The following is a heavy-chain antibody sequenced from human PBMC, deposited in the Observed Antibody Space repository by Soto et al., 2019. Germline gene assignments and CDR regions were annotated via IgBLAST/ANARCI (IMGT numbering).Heavy chain of an antibody. V-gene: IGHV4-34*01. D-gene: IGHD6-6*01. J-gene: IGHJ4*02. CDR1: GGSFSGYY. CDR2: INHSGST. CDR3: ARRACGQLVPRPGFGY. Sequence: QVQLQQWGAGLLKPSETLSLTCAVYGGSFSGYYWSWIRQPPGKGLEWIGEINHSGSTNYNPSLKSRVTISVDASKNQFSLKLSSVTAADTAVYYCARRACGQLVPRPGFGYWGQGTLVTVSS.